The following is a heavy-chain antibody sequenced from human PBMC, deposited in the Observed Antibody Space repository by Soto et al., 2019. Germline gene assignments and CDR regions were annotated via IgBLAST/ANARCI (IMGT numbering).Heavy chain of an antibody. CDR3: AKERSSGWY. D-gene: IGHD6-19*01. V-gene: IGHV3-23*01. CDR2: ISGSGGST. J-gene: IGHJ4*02. CDR1: GSTFATFP. Sequence: EVQLLESGGAWLHLGGPLGLPVAAPGSTFATFPWAWFPRPPGKGLEWVSAISGSGGSTYYADSVKGRFTISRDNSKNTLYLQMNSLRAEDTAVYYCAKERSSGWYWGQGTLVTVSS.